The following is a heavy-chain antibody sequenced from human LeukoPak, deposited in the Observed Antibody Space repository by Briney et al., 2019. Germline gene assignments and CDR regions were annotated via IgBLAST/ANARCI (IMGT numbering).Heavy chain of an antibody. V-gene: IGHV3-74*01. D-gene: IGHD3-3*01. CDR3: ARRVFGGIDY. Sequence: GGSLRLSCAASGFTFSSYWMHWVRQTPGEGLVLVAHINNDGSSTGYADSLKGQFTISRDNAKDTLYLQMNSLRVEDTAVYYCARRVFGGIDYWGQGTLVTVSS. J-gene: IGHJ4*02. CDR2: INNDGSST. CDR1: GFTFSSYW.